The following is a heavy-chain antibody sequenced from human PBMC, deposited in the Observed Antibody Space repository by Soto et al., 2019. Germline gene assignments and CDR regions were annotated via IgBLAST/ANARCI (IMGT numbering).Heavy chain of an antibody. CDR3: AKSVYNWNDGFFDY. Sequence: GGSLRLSCAASGFTFSSYAMSWVRQAPGKGLEWVSGISGSGDSTYYADSVNGRFTISRDNSKNTLYLQMNSLRAEDTAVYYCAKSVYNWNDGFFDYWGQGTLVTVSS. CDR1: GFTFSSYA. V-gene: IGHV3-23*01. CDR2: ISGSGDST. D-gene: IGHD1-1*01. J-gene: IGHJ4*02.